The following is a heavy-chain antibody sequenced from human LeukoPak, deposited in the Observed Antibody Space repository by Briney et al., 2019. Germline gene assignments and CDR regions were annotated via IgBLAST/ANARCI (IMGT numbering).Heavy chain of an antibody. D-gene: IGHD6-19*01. CDR3: ARVIRGGLLSRGWQWLTKAMGQEDDAFDI. CDR1: GFTFSNYG. V-gene: IGHV3-7*01. J-gene: IGHJ3*02. Sequence: PGGSLRLSCAASGFTFSNYGMSWVRQAPGKGLEWVANIKQDGSEKYYVDSVKGRFNISRDNAKNSLYLQMNSLGAEDTAVYYCARVIRGGLLSRGWQWLTKAMGQEDDAFDIGGQGTMVTVSS. CDR2: IKQDGSEK.